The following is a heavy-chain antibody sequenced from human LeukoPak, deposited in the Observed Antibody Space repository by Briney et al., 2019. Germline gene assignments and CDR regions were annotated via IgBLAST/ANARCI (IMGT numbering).Heavy chain of an antibody. Sequence: GGSLRLSCVASGFTFSTHWMHWVRQAPGKGLVWVARIYSDGYSDGSSTIYADSVKGRFTISRDNTENTLYLQMNSLRAEDTALYYCAKDSQYYDFWSHYSAYNYYYMDVWGKGTTVTVSS. V-gene: IGHV3-74*01. CDR2: IYSDGYSDGSST. CDR3: AKDSQYYDFWSHYSAYNYYYMDV. CDR1: GFTFSTHW. J-gene: IGHJ6*03. D-gene: IGHD3-3*01.